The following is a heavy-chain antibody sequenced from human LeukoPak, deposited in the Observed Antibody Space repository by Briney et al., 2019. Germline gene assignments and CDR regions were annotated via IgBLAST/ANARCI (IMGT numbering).Heavy chain of an antibody. CDR2: INHSGST. CDR3: ARGPNFPRIAVAGGSSKSFDY. CDR1: GGSFSGYY. V-gene: IGHV4-34*01. J-gene: IGHJ4*02. Sequence: SETLSLTCAVYGGSFSGYYWSWVRQPPGKGLEWIGEINHSGSTNYNPSLKSRVTISVDTSKNQFSLKLSSVTAADTAVYYCARGPNFPRIAVAGGSSKSFDYRGQGTLVTVSS. D-gene: IGHD6-19*01.